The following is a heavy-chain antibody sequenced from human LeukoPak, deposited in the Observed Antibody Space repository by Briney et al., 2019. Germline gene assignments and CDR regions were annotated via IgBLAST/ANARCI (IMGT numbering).Heavy chain of an antibody. CDR2: IKQDGSEK. CDR1: GFTFSSYW. CDR3: ARRKYYYDSSGYYQRIDAFDI. V-gene: IGHV3-7*01. J-gene: IGHJ3*02. Sequence: PGGSLRLSCAASGFTFSSYWMSWVRQPPGKGLEWVANIKQDGSEKYYVDSVKGRFTISRDNAKNSLYLKMNSLRAEDTAVYYCARRKYYYDSSGYYQRIDAFDIWGQGTMVTVSS. D-gene: IGHD3-22*01.